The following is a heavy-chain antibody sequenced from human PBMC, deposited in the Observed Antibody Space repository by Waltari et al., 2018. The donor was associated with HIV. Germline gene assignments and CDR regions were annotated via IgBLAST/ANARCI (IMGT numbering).Heavy chain of an antibody. J-gene: IGHJ3*02. V-gene: IGHV3-66*01. CDR3: ARVDRAGTTSGWDVFDI. D-gene: IGHD1-1*01. Sequence: EVQLVESGGGLVRPGGSLNMSCAASGLPVSCHHIGGVRQTPGKGLEYVSVMYSGGTTHYADSVNGRFTISRDSSKSALYLQMNTLRAEDTALYYCARVDRAGTTSGWDVFDIWGQGTMVTVSS. CDR1: GLPVSCHH. CDR2: MYSGGTT.